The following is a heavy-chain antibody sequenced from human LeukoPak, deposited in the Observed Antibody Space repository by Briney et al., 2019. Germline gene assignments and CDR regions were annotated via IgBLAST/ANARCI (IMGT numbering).Heavy chain of an antibody. CDR2: INRDGSTT. CDR1: GFTFSNYW. CDR3: ARDKKSGESSEIDY. J-gene: IGHJ4*02. V-gene: IGHV3-74*01. D-gene: IGHD3-10*01. Sequence: GGSLRLSCAASGFTFSNYWVHWVRQAPGKGLVWVSRINRDGSTTNYADSVKGRFTVSRDNAKNTLNLQMNGLRAEDTAVYYCARDKKSGESSEIDYWGQGTLVTVSS.